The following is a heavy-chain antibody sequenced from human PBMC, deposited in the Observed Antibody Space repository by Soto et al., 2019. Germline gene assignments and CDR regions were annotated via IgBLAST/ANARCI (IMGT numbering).Heavy chain of an antibody. CDR2: ISAYNGNT. CDR3: ARDMTTVSTGHDAFDI. Sequence: ASVKVSCKASGYTFTSYGISWVRQAPGQGLEWMGWISAYNGNTNYAQKLQGRVTMTTDTSTSTAYMELRSLRSDDTAVYYCARDMTTVSTGHDAFDIWGQGTMVTVPS. CDR1: GYTFTSYG. J-gene: IGHJ3*02. V-gene: IGHV1-18*01. D-gene: IGHD4-17*01.